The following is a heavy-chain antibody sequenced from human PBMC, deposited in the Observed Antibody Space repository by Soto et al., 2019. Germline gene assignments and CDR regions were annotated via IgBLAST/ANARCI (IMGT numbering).Heavy chain of an antibody. CDR2: IIPIFGTA. CDR3: AARPSGGTATHYYYYGMDV. CDR1: GGTFRTYA. D-gene: IGHD2-15*01. Sequence: SVKVSCKASGGTFRTYAISWVRQAPGQGLEWMGGIIPIFGTANYAQKFQGRVTITADESTSTAYMELSSLRSEDTAVYYCAARPSGGTATHYYYYGMDVWGQGTTVTVSS. J-gene: IGHJ6*02. V-gene: IGHV1-69*13.